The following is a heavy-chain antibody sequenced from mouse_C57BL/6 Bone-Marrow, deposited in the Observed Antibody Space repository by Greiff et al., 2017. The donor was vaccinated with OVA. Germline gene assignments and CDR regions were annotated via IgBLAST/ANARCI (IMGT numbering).Heavy chain of an antibody. V-gene: IGHV1-59*01. CDR1: GYTFTSYW. J-gene: IGHJ4*01. Sequence: QVQLQQPGAELVRPGTSVKLSCKASGYTFTSYWMHWVKQRPGQGLEWIGVIDPSDSYTNYNQKFKGKATLTVDTSSSTAYMQLSSLTSEDSAVYYCARWGLRLRRAMDYWGQGTSVTVSS. D-gene: IGHD3-2*02. CDR3: ARWGLRLRRAMDY. CDR2: IDPSDSYT.